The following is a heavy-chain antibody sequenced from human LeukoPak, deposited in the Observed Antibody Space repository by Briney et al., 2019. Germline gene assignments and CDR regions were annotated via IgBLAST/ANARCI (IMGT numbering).Heavy chain of an antibody. CDR1: GYSISSGYY. Sequence: TPSETLSLTCAVSGYSISSGYYWGWIRQPAGKGLEWIGRIHTSGSTDYNPSLKSRVTMSVDTSKNQFSLKLRSVTAADTAVYYCAREGSMTARPFVSIDYWGQGTLVTVSS. J-gene: IGHJ4*02. CDR3: AREGSMTARPFVSIDY. V-gene: IGHV4-4*07. CDR2: IHTSGST. D-gene: IGHD6-6*01.